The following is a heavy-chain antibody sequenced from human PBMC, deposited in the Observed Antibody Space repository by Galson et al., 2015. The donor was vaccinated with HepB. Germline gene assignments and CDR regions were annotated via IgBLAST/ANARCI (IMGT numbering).Heavy chain of an antibody. CDR2: IIPILGIA. CDR1: GGTFSSYA. D-gene: IGHD6-13*01. Sequence: SVKVSCKASGGTFSSYAISWVRQAPGQGLEWMGRIIPILGIANYAQKFQGRVTITADKSTSTAYMELSSLRSEDTAVYYCARGGIIAAAGNHFDYWGQGTLVTVSS. CDR3: ARGGIIAAAGNHFDY. V-gene: IGHV1-69*04. J-gene: IGHJ4*02.